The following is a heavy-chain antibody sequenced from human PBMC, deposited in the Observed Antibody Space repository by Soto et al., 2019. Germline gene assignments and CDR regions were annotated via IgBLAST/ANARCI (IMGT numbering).Heavy chain of an antibody. CDR3: AKRSYSHFDY. Sequence: GGSLRLSCAASGFTFSSYAMSWVRRAPGKGLEWVSGISGSGGSTYSADSVKGRFTISRDNSKITLYLQMNSLRAEDTAVYYCAKRSYSHFDYWGQGTLVTVSS. V-gene: IGHV3-23*01. CDR1: GFTFSSYA. D-gene: IGHD4-4*01. CDR2: ISGSGGST. J-gene: IGHJ4*02.